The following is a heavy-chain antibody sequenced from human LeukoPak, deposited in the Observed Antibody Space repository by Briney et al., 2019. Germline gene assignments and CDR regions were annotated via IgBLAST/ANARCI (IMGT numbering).Heavy chain of an antibody. V-gene: IGHV3-30-3*01. CDR3: ARGGPQTGTTWYMDV. D-gene: IGHD1-1*01. CDR2: ISYDGSNK. CDR1: GFTFSSYA. Sequence: PGGSLRLSCAASGFTFSSYAMHWVRQAPGKGLEWVAVISYDGSNKYYADSVKGRFTISRDNSKNTLYLQMNSLRAEDTAVYYCARGGPQTGTTWYMDVWGKGTTVTVSS. J-gene: IGHJ6*03.